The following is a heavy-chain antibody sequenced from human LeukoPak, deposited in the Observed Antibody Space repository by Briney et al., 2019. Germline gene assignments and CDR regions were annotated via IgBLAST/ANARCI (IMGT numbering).Heavy chain of an antibody. CDR1: GFTFSSYS. V-gene: IGHV3-21*01. CDR3: ARVVWYSGSWDDY. J-gene: IGHJ4*02. D-gene: IGHD6-13*01. CDR2: ISSRSSYI. Sequence: GGSLRLSCAASGFTFSSYSMNWVRQAPGKGLEWVSSISSRSSYIYYADSVKGRFTISRDNAKNSLYLQMNSLRAEDTAVYYCARVVWYSGSWDDYWGQGTLVTVSS.